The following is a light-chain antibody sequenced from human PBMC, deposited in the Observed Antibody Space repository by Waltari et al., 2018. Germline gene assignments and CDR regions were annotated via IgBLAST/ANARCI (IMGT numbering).Light chain of an antibody. CDR3: CSYAGSYTFGV. J-gene: IGLJ2*01. Sequence: QSALTQPRSVSGSPGQSVTISCTGTSSDVGGYNYVSWYQQLPGKAPKLIIYGIIKRPSGVPDRFAGSKSGNTASLTISGLQAEDEADYYCCSYAGSYTFGVFGGGTKVTVL. V-gene: IGLV2-11*01. CDR2: GII. CDR1: SSDVGGYNY.